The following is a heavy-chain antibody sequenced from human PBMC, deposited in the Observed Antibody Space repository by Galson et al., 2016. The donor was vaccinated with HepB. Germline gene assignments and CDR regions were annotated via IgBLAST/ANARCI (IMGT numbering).Heavy chain of an antibody. J-gene: IGHJ4*02. CDR2: IWYDGSVT. V-gene: IGHV3-33*01. D-gene: IGHD1-26*01. Sequence: SLRLSCAASGFIFTDYGMNWVRQAPGKGLEWVAAIWYDGSVTYYADSVKGRFTISRDISKSTLFLQMNSLGAEDTAVYYCARVHIGSYGPFTYWGQGTLVIVSS. CDR1: GFIFTDYG. CDR3: ARVHIGSYGPFTY.